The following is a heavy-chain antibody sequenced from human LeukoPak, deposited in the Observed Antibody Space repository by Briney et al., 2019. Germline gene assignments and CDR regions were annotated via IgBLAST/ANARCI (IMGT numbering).Heavy chain of an antibody. J-gene: IGHJ3*02. CDR1: GFTFSSYA. D-gene: IGHD4-17*01. Sequence: GGSLRLSCAASGFTFSSYAMSWVRQAPGKGLEWVSAISGSGGSTYYADSVKGRFTISRDNSKNTLYLQMNSLRAEDTAVYYCVARYWDYGDCFVAFDIWGQGTMVTVSS. CDR3: VARYWDYGDCFVAFDI. CDR2: ISGSGGST. V-gene: IGHV3-23*01.